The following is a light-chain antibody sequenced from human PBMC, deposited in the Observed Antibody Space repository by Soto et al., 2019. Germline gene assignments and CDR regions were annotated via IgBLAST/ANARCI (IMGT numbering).Light chain of an antibody. V-gene: IGKV3-11*01. Sequence: EVVLTQSPATLSLSPGERATLSCRASQSVTNYLAWYQQKPGQAPRLLIYDASSRATGIPARFSGSGSGTDFTLPISSLESEDVAVYYCLQRSSWPYTFGQGTKLEIK. J-gene: IGKJ2*01. CDR1: QSVTNY. CDR2: DAS. CDR3: LQRSSWPYT.